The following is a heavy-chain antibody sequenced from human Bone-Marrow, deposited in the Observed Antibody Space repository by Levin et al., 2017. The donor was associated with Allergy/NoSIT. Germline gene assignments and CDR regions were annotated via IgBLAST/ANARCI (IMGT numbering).Heavy chain of an antibody. J-gene: IGHJ4*02. CDR1: GFTFDEYG. V-gene: IGHV3-9*01. CDR2: ISWNSDNI. Sequence: AGGSLRLSCAASGFTFDEYGMQWVRQAPGKGLEWVAGISWNSDNIIYADSVTGRFTISRDSAKNSLYLQMNSLRPEDTAFYYCAKDMWTFCSSNCYSSLDYWGQGILVTVSS. D-gene: IGHD2-21*01. CDR3: AKDMWTFCSSNCYSSLDY.